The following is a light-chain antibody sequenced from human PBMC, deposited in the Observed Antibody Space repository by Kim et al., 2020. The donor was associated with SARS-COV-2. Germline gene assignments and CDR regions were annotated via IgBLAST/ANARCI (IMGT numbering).Light chain of an antibody. J-gene: IGLJ3*02. CDR1: SSDVGGYNY. CDR3: SSYTSSSTV. Sequence: PGQSNTISCTGTSSDVGGYNYGYWYQQNPGKAPKLMNDDVSNRPSGVSNRFSGSKSGNAASLTISGLQAEDEADYYCSSYTSSSTVFGGGTKLTVL. CDR2: DVS. V-gene: IGLV2-14*03.